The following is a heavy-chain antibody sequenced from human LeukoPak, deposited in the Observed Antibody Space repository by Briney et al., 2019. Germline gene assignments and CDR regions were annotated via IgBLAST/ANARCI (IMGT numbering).Heavy chain of an antibody. CDR2: ISSSSSYI. CDR3: AREPDYGGNPGYFDY. D-gene: IGHD4-23*01. V-gene: IGHV3-21*01. J-gene: IGHJ4*02. Sequence: GGSLRLSCAASGFTFSSYSMNWVRQAPGKGLEWVSSISSSSSYIYYADSVKGRFTISRDNAKNSLYLQMNSLRAEDTAVYCCAREPDYGGNPGYFDYWGQGTLVTVSS. CDR1: GFTFSSYS.